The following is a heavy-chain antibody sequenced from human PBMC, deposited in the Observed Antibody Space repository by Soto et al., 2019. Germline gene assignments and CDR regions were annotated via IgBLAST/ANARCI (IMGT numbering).Heavy chain of an antibody. D-gene: IGHD5-12*01. V-gene: IGHV4-34*02. CDR2: INHRGST. Sequence: QVHLQQWGAGLLKPSETLSLTCAVYGESFIGYYWTWIRQPPGKGLEWIGEINHRGSTNYNPSLKSRVTISIDTCKNQLSLKLTSVTAADTSVYYCARTDIVTTNWFDPWGQGTLVTV. CDR1: GESFIGYY. J-gene: IGHJ5*02. CDR3: ARTDIVTTNWFDP.